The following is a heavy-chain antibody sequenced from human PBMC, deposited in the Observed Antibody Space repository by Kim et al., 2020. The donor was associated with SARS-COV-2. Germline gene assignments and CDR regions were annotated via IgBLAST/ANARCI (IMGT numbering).Heavy chain of an antibody. J-gene: IGHJ3*02. D-gene: IGHD2-2*01. V-gene: IGHV5-10-1*01. CDR1: GYSFTSYW. CDR3: ASRTLDCSSTSCELAGDDAFDI. Sequence: GESLKISCKGSGYSFTSYWISWVRQMPGKGLEWMGRIDPSDSYTNYSPSFQGHVTISADKSISTAYLQWSSLKASDTAMYYCASRTLDCSSTSCELAGDDAFDIWGQGTMVTVSS. CDR2: IDPSDSYT.